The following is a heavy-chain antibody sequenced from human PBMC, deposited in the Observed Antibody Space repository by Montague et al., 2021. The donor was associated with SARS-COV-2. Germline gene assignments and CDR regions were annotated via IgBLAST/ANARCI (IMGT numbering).Heavy chain of an antibody. CDR2: ISYDGSNK. J-gene: IGHJ4*02. D-gene: IGHD6-19*01. CDR1: GFTFNNYA. CDR3: VRASLIKARIAVAGTTVY. Sequence: SLRLSCAASGFTFNNYAMHWVRQAPGKGLELVAIISYDGSNKYYADSVKGRFAISRDNSKNTLYLQMNSLRAEDTAVYYCVRASLIKARIAVAGTTVYWGQGTLVTISS. V-gene: IGHV3-30*09.